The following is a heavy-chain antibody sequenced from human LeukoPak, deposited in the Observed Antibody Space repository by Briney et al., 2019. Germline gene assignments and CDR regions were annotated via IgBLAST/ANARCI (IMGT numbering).Heavy chain of an antibody. Sequence: SETLSLTCAVSGYSISSGYYWGWIRQPPGKGLEWIGSIYHSGSTYYNPSLKSRVTISVDTSKNQFSLELSSVTAAGTAVYYCARQGQYYDFWSGYVNWFDPWGQGTLVTVSS. CDR3: ARQGQYYDFWSGYVNWFDP. J-gene: IGHJ5*02. D-gene: IGHD3-3*01. CDR2: IYHSGST. V-gene: IGHV4-38-2*01. CDR1: GYSISSGYY.